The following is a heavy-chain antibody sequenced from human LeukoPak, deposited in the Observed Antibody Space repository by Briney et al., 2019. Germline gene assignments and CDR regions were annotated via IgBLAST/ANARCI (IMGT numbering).Heavy chain of an antibody. V-gene: IGHV3-23*01. J-gene: IGHJ4*02. CDR1: GFTFSSYA. CDR3: AKGVKQQLYLTDY. D-gene: IGHD6-13*01. Sequence: GGSLRLSCAASGFTFSSYAIHWVRQAPGKGLEWVSAISGSGGSTYYADSVKGRFTISRDNSKNTLYLQMNSLRAEDTAVYYCAKGVKQQLYLTDYWGQGTLVTVSS. CDR2: ISGSGGST.